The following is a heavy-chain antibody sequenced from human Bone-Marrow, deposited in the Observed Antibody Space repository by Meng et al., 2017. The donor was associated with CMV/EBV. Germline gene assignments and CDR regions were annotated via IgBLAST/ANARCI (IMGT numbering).Heavy chain of an antibody. V-gene: IGHV4-4*07. CDR3: ARGHPSSSGWYRDY. CDR1: GGSISSYY. J-gene: IGHJ4*02. Sequence: SETLSLTCTVSGGSISSYYWSWIRQPAGKGLEWIGRIYTSGSTNYNPSLKSRVTISVDTSKNQFSLKLSSVTAADTAVYYCARGHPSSSGWYRDYWGQGTLVTVSS. CDR2: IYTSGST. D-gene: IGHD6-19*01.